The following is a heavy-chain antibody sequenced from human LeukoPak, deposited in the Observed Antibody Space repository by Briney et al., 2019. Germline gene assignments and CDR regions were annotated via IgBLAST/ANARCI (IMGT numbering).Heavy chain of an antibody. CDR1: GYTFTSYG. J-gene: IGHJ4*02. V-gene: IGHV1-2*02. Sequence: ASVKVSCKASGYTFTSYGISWVRQAPGQGLEWMGWINPNSGGTNYAQKFQGRVTMTRDTSISTAYMELSRLRSDDTAVYYCARDRDYNWNVYDYWGQGTLVTVSS. D-gene: IGHD1-20*01. CDR3: ARDRDYNWNVYDY. CDR2: INPNSGGT.